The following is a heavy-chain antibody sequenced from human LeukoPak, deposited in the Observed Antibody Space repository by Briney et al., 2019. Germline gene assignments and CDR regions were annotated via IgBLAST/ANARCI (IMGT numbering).Heavy chain of an antibody. CDR3: ASSSQVDV. Sequence: GWSLRLSCAASGLSFSSYEMNWVRQAPGKGLEWVSYISSSGSTIYYADSVKGRFTISRDNAKNSLFLQMDSLRAEDTAVYYCASSSQVDVWGQGTTVTVSS. CDR2: ISSSGSTI. CDR1: GLSFSSYE. J-gene: IGHJ6*02. V-gene: IGHV3-48*03.